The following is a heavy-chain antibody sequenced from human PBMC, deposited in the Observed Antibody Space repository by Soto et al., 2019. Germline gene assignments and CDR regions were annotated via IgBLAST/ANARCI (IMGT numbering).Heavy chain of an antibody. CDR1: GFTFRDYE. CDR3: ARRIWDPAVVAVATRGAFDV. Sequence: EVQLVESGGGLVQPGGSLRLSCAASGFTFRDYEMHWVRQAPGKGLQWVSYISSSGTTIYYSESVNGRFTISRDTAKNSLYLQLSGLRADDTAVYYCARRIWDPAVVAVATRGAFDVWGQGTMVSVSS. V-gene: IGHV3-48*03. CDR2: ISSSGTTI. D-gene: IGHD2-15*01. J-gene: IGHJ3*01.